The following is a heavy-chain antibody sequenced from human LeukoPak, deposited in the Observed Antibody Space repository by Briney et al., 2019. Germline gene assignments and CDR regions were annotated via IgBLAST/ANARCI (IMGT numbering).Heavy chain of an antibody. V-gene: IGHV3-30*18. CDR1: GFTFRSHG. D-gene: IGHD2-15*01. CDR2: VSSDGGTT. Sequence: PGVSLRLSCAASGFTFRSHGIHWVRQAPGKGLEWVAVVSSDGGTTYYADSVKGPFTISRDNSKNTLYLQMNSLRGEDTAIYYCTKESATGSRYSFDYWGQGTLVTVSS. J-gene: IGHJ4*02. CDR3: TKESATGSRYSFDY.